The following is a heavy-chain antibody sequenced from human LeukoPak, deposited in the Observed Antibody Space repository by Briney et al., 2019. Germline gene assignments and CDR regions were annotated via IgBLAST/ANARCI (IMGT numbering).Heavy chain of an antibody. CDR2: IKSKTDDATT. D-gene: IGHD3-22*01. CDR1: GFTFSKDW. CDR3: ITDDYYDSSAYYPLGSD. J-gene: IGHJ4*02. Sequence: GGSLRLSCVASGFTFSKDWMSWVRQAPGKGLEWVGRIKSKTDDATTDYAAPVKGRFTILRDDSKNTLYLQMNSLKTEGTAVYYCITDDYYDSSAYYPLGSDWGQGTLVTVSS. V-gene: IGHV3-15*01.